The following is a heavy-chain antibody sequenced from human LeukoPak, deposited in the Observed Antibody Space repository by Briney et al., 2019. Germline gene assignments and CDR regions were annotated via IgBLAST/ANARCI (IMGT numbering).Heavy chain of an antibody. D-gene: IGHD6-13*01. CDR1: GFTFSSYD. V-gene: IGHV3-13*01. CDR2: IGTAGDT. CDR3: SRGGAPAGYAYDI. J-gene: IGHJ3*02. Sequence: GGSLRLSCETSGFTFSSYDMHWVRQATGEGLEWVSAIGTAGDTYYPGSVKGRFTISRDNAKNSLYLQMNNLRAGDTAVYYCSRGGAPAGYAYDIWGHGTVVTVSS.